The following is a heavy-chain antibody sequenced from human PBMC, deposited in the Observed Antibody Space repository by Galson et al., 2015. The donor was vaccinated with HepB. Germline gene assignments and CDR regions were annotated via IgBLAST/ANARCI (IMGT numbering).Heavy chain of an antibody. D-gene: IGHD3-22*01. Sequence: TLSLTCTVYGGSFSGYYWSWIRQPPGKGLEWIGEINHSGSTNYNPSLKSRVTISVDTSKNQFSLKLSSVTAADTAVYYCARPWVDYYDSSGYYSDAFDIWGQGTMVTVSS. CDR2: INHSGST. J-gene: IGHJ3*02. CDR1: GGSFSGYY. V-gene: IGHV4-34*01. CDR3: ARPWVDYYDSSGYYSDAFDI.